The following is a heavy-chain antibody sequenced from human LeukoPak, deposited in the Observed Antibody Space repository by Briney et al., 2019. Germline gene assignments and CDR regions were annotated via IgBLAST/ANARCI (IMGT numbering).Heavy chain of an antibody. J-gene: IGHJ4*02. CDR1: GYTLTSYY. V-gene: IGHV1-46*01. CDR3: ARGVIAAAGTKGTGPFDY. Sequence: ASVKVSCKASGYTLTSYYMHWVRQAPGQGLEWMGIINPSGGSTSYAQKFQGRVTMTRDTSTSTVYMELSSLRSEDTAVYYCARGVIAAAGTKGTGPFDYWGQGTLVTVSS. CDR2: INPSGGST. D-gene: IGHD6-13*01.